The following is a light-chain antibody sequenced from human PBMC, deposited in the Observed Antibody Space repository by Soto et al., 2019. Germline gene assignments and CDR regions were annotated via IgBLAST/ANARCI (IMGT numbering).Light chain of an antibody. CDR2: AAS. CDR1: QGIRSY. V-gene: IGKV1-9*01. J-gene: IGKJ2*01. CDR3: QQLNSHPRT. Sequence: DIQLTQSPSFLSASVGDRVTITCRASQGIRSYLAWYQQKPGKAPKLLIYAASTLQSGVPSRFSGSGSGTEFTLTISSLQPEDFATYYCQQLNSHPRTFGQGTKLEIK.